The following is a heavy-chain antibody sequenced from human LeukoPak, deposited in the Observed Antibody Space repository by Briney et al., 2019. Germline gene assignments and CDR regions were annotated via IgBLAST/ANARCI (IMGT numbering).Heavy chain of an antibody. D-gene: IGHD4-17*01. CDR1: GYTFTSYG. CDR2: ISAYNGNT. CDR3: ARDLVYGAYLCHFDY. V-gene: IGHV1-18*01. Sequence: ASVKVSCKASGYTFTSYGISWVRQAPGQGLEWMGWISAYNGNTNYAQKLQGRVTMTTDTSTSTAYMELRSLRSDDTAVYYCARDLVYGAYLCHFDYWGQGTLVTVSS. J-gene: IGHJ4*02.